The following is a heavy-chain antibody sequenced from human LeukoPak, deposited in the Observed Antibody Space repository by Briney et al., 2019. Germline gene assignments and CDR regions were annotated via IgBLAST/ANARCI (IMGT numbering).Heavy chain of an antibody. D-gene: IGHD2-15*01. V-gene: IGHV1-18*01. CDR3: ARDRCSGGSCFADY. CDR2: ISAYNGNT. CDR1: GYTFTSYG. Sequence: ASVKVSCKASGYTFTSYGISWVRQAPGQGLEWMGWISAYNGNTNYAQKLQGRVTMTTDTSTSTAYMELRSLRSDDTAAYYCARDRCSGGSCFADYWGQGTLVTVSS. J-gene: IGHJ4*02.